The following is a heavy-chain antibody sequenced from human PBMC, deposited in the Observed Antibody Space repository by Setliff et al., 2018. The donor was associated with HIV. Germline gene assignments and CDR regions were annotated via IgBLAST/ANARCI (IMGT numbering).Heavy chain of an antibody. J-gene: IGHJ4*02. Sequence: SETLSLTCGVSGGSLSGHYWSWIRQIPGKGLTWIAEINGRGSANYSPSLKGRVSISRDSSQDQFSLRLTYVTAADTGVYFWAINWPSRNYCRAYSCYQTLFVVWGPGTQVTVSP. D-gene: IGHD1-7*01. CDR1: GGSLSGHY. CDR3: AINWPSRNYCRAYSCYQTLFVV. V-gene: IGHV4-34*01. CDR2: INGRGSA.